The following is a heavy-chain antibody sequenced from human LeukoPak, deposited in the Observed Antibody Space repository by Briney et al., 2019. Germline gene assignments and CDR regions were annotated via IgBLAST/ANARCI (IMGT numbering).Heavy chain of an antibody. J-gene: IGHJ6*03. Sequence: GGSLRLSCAASGFTFSSYGMHWVRQAPGKGLEWVAFIRYDGSNKYYADSVKGRFTISRDNSKNTLYLQMNSLRAEDTTVYYCAKADTITIYYYYYYMDVWGKGTTVTVSS. V-gene: IGHV3-30*02. CDR2: IRYDGSNK. CDR3: AKADTITIYYYYYYMDV. D-gene: IGHD5-12*01. CDR1: GFTFSSYG.